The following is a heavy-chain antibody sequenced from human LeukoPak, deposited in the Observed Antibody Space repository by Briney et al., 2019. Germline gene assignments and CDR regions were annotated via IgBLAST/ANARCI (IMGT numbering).Heavy chain of an antibody. V-gene: IGHV1-69*13. CDR2: IIPIFGTA. Sequence: SVKVSCKASGYTFTSYFMHWVRQAPGQGLEWMGGIIPIFGTANYAQKFQGRVTITADESTSTAYMELSSLSVEDTAVYYCARDARGAAAADDAFDVWGQGTMVTVSS. CDR1: GYTFTSYF. J-gene: IGHJ3*01. D-gene: IGHD6-13*01. CDR3: ARDARGAAAADDAFDV.